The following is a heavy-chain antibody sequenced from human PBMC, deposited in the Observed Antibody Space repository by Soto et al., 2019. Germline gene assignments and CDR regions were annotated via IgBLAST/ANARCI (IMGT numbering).Heavy chain of an antibody. J-gene: IGHJ6*02. D-gene: IGHD1-26*01. CDR3: ARIKWGLDYYSGMDV. Sequence: VASVKVSCKASGYTFSDYFIQWLRQAPGQGLEWVAWINPKTAATNYAKKFKDRVTVTSDTSFSTAYLELTRLRPDDTALYYCARIKWGLDYYSGMDVWGQGTAVTVSS. V-gene: IGHV1-2*02. CDR2: INPKTAAT. CDR1: GYTFSDYF.